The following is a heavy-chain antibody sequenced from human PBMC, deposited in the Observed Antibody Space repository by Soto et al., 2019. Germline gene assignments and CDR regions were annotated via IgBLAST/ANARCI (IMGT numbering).Heavy chain of an antibody. CDR2: IIPIFGTA. J-gene: IGHJ6*02. CDR3: ARPGIAAAGPLYGMDV. CDR1: GGTFSSYA. V-gene: IGHV1-69*13. D-gene: IGHD6-13*01. Sequence: SVKVSCKASGGTFSSYAISWVRQAPGQGLEWMGGIIPIFGTANYAQKFQGRVTITADESTSTAYMELSSLRSEDTAVYYCARPGIAAAGPLYGMDVWGQGTTVTVSS.